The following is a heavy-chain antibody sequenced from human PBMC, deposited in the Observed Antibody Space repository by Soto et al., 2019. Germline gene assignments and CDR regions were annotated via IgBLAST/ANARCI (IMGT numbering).Heavy chain of an antibody. V-gene: IGHV4-39*01. CDR1: GGSINSSTYY. CDR3: ARGAYGDYRRFDP. D-gene: IGHD4-17*01. CDR2: FFIGGNT. Sequence: SETLSLPCTVSGGSINSSTYYWGWMRQPPGKGLEWIASFFIGGNTYYNPSLKRRVTISVDTSKNQFSLKLSSVTAADTAVYYCARGAYGDYRRFDPWGQGTLVTVSS. J-gene: IGHJ5*02.